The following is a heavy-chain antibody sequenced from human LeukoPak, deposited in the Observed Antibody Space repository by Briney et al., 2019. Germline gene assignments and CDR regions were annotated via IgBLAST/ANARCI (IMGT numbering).Heavy chain of an antibody. Sequence: PGGSLRLSCAASGFSFSTYAMTWVRRAPGKGLEWVSGISGSGGSPYYADSVKGRFTISRDTSKNTLYLQMNSLRAEDTAVYYCAKGYSGYDYYYYYYMDVWGKGTTVTVSS. CDR3: AKGYSGYDYYYYYYMDV. CDR2: ISGSGGSP. V-gene: IGHV3-23*01. D-gene: IGHD5-12*01. CDR1: GFSFSTYA. J-gene: IGHJ6*03.